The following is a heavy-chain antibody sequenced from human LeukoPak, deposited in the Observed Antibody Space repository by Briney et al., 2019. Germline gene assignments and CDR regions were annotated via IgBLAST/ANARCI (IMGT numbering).Heavy chain of an antibody. CDR2: IYYSGST. CDR3: ARDCSSTSCYGMSYYYYMDV. V-gene: IGHV4-59*01. D-gene: IGHD2-2*01. CDR1: GGSISSYY. J-gene: IGHJ6*03. Sequence: PSETLSLTCTVYGGSISSYYWSWIRQPPGKGLEWIGYIYYSGSTNYNPSLKSRVTISVDTSKNQFSLKLSSVTAADTAVYYCARDCSSTSCYGMSYYYYMDVWGKGATVTVSS.